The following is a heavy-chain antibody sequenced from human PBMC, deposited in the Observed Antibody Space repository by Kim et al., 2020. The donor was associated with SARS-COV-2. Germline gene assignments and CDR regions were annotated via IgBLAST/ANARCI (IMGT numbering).Heavy chain of an antibody. V-gene: IGHV4-30-2*04. D-gene: IGHD3-9*01. CDR2: T. CDR3: ARDAPVLRYFEA. J-gene: IGHJ3*01. Sequence: TYCTPSLQRRVSLSVDTSKNQFSLTLSSVTAADTAKYYCARDAPVLRYFEAWGQGTMVTVSS.